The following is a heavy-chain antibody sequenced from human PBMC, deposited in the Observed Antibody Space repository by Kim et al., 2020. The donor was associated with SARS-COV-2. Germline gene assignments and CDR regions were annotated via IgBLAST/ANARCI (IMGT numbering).Heavy chain of an antibody. D-gene: IGHD3-22*01. J-gene: IGHJ4*02. Sequence: GGSLRLSCAASGFTVSSNYMSWVRQAPGKGLEWVSVIYSGGSTYYADSVKGRFTISRDNSKNTLYLQMNSLRAEDTAVYYCARFPDYYDSSGQPHWGQGTLVTVSS. CDR2: IYSGGST. CDR3: ARFPDYYDSSGQPH. CDR1: GFTVSSNY. V-gene: IGHV3-53*01.